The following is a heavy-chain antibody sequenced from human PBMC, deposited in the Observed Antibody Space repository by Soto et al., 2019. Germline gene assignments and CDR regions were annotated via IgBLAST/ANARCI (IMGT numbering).Heavy chain of an antibody. CDR2: IIPLFGTA. Sequence: SVKVSCKASGGTFSRYGINWVRQAPGHGLEWMGGIIPLFGTANYAQKFQGRVTITADESTSTAHMELRSLRSEDTAVYYCARDYGHDCSGGNCYFYFWGQGTLVTVSS. CDR3: ARDYGHDCSGGNCYFYF. CDR1: GGTFSRYG. V-gene: IGHV1-69*13. J-gene: IGHJ4*02. D-gene: IGHD2-15*01.